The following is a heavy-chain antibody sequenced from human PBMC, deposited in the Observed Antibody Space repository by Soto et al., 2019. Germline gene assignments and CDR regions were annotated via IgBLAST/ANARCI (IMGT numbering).Heavy chain of an antibody. CDR1: GGSISSYY. D-gene: IGHD3-9*01. CDR2: IYYSGST. CDR3: ARSDPLRYFDWPTNWFDP. Sequence: QVQLQESGPGLVKPSETLSLTCTVSGGSISSYYWCWIRQPPGNGLEWIGYIYYSGSTNYNPSLKSRVTISVDTSKHQFSLNLSSVTAADTAVYYWARSDPLRYFDWPTNWFDPWGQGTLVTVSS. V-gene: IGHV4-59*08. J-gene: IGHJ5*02.